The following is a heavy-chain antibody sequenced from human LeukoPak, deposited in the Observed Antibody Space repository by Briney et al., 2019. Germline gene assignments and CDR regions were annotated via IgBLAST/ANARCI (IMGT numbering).Heavy chain of an antibody. D-gene: IGHD3-10*01. CDR3: ARETGAGSSPYFDY. V-gene: IGHV4-59*01. CDR1: GGSFSGYY. J-gene: IGHJ4*02. Sequence: SETLSLTCAVYGGSFSGYYWSWLRQPPGKGLEWLGYIYYSGSTNCNPSLKSRVTISVDTSKNQFSLKLNSVTAADTAVYYCARETGAGSSPYFDYWGQGTLVTVSS. CDR2: IYYSGST.